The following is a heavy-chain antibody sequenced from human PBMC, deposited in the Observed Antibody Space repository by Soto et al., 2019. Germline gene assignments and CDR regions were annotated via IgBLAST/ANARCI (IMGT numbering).Heavy chain of an antibody. J-gene: IGHJ4*02. Sequence: SVKVSCKASGGTFSSYAISWVRQAPGKGLEWMGGIIPIFGTANYAQKFQGRVTITADESTSTAYMELSSLRSEDTAVYYCARGGPPDYYDSSGYYGYWGQGTLVTVSS. D-gene: IGHD3-22*01. CDR2: IIPIFGTA. CDR1: GGTFSSYA. V-gene: IGHV1-69*13. CDR3: ARGGPPDYYDSSGYYGY.